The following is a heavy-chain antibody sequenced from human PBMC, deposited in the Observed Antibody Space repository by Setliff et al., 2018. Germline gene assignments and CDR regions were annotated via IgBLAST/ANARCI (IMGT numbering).Heavy chain of an antibody. CDR3: ARSPGSGSYYNLNFPYYYYYYGMDV. J-gene: IGHJ6*02. CDR2: IIPIFGTA. Sequence: SVKVSCKASGGTFSSYAISWVRQAPGQGLEWMGGIIPIFGTANYAQKFQGRVTITADESTSTAYMELSSLRAEDTAVYYCARSPGSGSYYNLNFPYYYYYYGMDVWGQGTTVTVSS. V-gene: IGHV1-69*13. D-gene: IGHD3-10*01. CDR1: GGTFSSYA.